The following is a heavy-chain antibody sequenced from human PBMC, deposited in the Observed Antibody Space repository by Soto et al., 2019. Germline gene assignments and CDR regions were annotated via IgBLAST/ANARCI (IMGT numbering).Heavy chain of an antibody. V-gene: IGHV1-18*01. CDR1: GYDFTTYG. J-gene: IGHJ4*02. D-gene: IGHD1-1*01. CDR2: ISAHNGNT. CDR3: ARGRYGDY. Sequence: QVNLVKSGAEVKKPGASVKVSCKGSGYDFTTYGITWVRQAPGQGLEWMAWISAHNGNTDYAQKLQGRVTVTRDTSTSTAYMELRSLRSDDTAMYYCARGRYGDYWGQGALVTVSS.